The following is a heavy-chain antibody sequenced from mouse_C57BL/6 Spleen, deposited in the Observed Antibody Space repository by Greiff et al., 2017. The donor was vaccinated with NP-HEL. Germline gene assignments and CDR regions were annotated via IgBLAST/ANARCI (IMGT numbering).Heavy chain of an antibody. CDR1: GFTFSSYA. CDR3: ARDTDYYGSSYFYAMDY. D-gene: IGHD1-1*01. CDR2: ISDGGSYT. V-gene: IGHV5-4*01. J-gene: IGHJ4*01. Sequence: EVKLVESGGGLVKPGGSLKLSCAASGFTFSSYAMSWVRQTPEKRLEWVATISDGGSYTYYPDNVKGRFTISRDNAKNNLYLQMSHLKSEDTAMYYWARDTDYYGSSYFYAMDYWGQGTSVTVSS.